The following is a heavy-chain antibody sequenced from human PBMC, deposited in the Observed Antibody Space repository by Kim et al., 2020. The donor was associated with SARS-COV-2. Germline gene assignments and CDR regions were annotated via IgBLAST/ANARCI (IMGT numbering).Heavy chain of an antibody. V-gene: IGHV3-49*04. Sequence: GGSLRLSCTTSGFTFGDFIVSWVRQAPGKGLEWVGLIRSKAYGATTEYAASVKGRFTISRDDSKNIAYLQMNSLKTEDTAVYYCSRGDPGSSESWWGQGT. CDR3: SRGDPGSSESW. D-gene: IGHD6-19*01. CDR1: GFTFGDFI. J-gene: IGHJ4*02. CDR2: IRSKAYGATT.